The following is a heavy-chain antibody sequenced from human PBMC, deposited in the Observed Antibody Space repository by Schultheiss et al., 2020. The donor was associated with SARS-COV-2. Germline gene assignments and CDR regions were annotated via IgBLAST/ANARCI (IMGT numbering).Heavy chain of an antibody. V-gene: IGHV3-30*18. D-gene: IGHD3-3*02. J-gene: IGHJ6*02. Sequence: GESLKISCKGSGYSFTSYWIGWVRQAPGKGLEWVAVISYDGSNKYYADSVKGRFTISRDNSKNTLYLQMNSLRAEDTAVYYCAKILLASYGMDVWGQGTTVTVSS. CDR1: GYSFTSYW. CDR2: ISYDGSNK. CDR3: AKILLASYGMDV.